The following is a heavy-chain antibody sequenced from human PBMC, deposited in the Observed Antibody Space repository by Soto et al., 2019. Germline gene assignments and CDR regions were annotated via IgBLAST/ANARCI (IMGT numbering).Heavy chain of an antibody. CDR1: GFTFTNYA. Sequence: QVQLVESGGNVVQPGRSVTLSCAASGFTFTNYAMHWVRQAPGKGLEWVSIISYDGSNKYYADSVKGRFTISRDNSKNTLYLQMDSLRAEDTAVYYCAKTRGYEPYYYGLDVWGQGTMVTVSS. CDR3: AKTRGYEPYYYGLDV. CDR2: ISYDGSNK. V-gene: IGHV3-30*18. D-gene: IGHD5-12*01. J-gene: IGHJ6*02.